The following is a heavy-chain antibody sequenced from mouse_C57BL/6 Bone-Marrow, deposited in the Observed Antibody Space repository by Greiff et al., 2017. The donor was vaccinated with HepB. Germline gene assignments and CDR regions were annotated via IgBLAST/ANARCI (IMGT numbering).Heavy chain of an antibody. CDR2: IHPNSGST. J-gene: IGHJ3*01. Sequence: QVQLQQPGAELVKPGASVKLSCKASGYTFTSYWMHWVKQRPGQGLEWIGMIHPNSGSTNYNEKFKSKATLTVDKSSSTAYMQLSSLTSEDSAVYYCATYYGSPWFAYWGQGTRVTVSA. CDR3: ATYYGSPWFAY. D-gene: IGHD1-1*01. V-gene: IGHV1-64*01. CDR1: GYTFTSYW.